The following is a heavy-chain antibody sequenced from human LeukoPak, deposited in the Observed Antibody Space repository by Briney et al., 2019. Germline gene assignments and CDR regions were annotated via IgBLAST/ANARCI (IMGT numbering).Heavy chain of an antibody. D-gene: IGHD3-16*01. V-gene: IGHV3-23*01. CDR3: ATFDPLDY. J-gene: IGHJ4*02. CDR1: GFTFSTYA. CDR2: INGGGST. Sequence: GGSLRLSCAASGFTFSTYAMSWVRQAPGKGLEWVSTINGGGSTYYADSVKGRFTISRDNSKNTLYLRMNSLRAEDTAVYYCATFDPLDYWGQGTLVTVSS.